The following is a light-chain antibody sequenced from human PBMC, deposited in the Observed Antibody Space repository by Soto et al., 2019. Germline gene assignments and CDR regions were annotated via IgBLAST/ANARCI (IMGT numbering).Light chain of an antibody. J-gene: IGKJ2*02. CDR2: AAS. CDR3: QLSYSTTRT. CDR1: QSISSY. V-gene: IGKV1-39*01. Sequence: DIQMTQSPSSLSASVGDRVTITCRASQSISSYLNWYQQKPGKAPKLLIYAASSLQSGVPSRFSGSGSGTDFTLTISSLQPEDFATYYCQLSYSTTRTFGQGPKLEIK.